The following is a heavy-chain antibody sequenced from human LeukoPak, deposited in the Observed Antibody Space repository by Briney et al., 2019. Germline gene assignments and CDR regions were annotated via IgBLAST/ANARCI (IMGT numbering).Heavy chain of an antibody. D-gene: IGHD3-22*01. J-gene: IGHJ4*02. V-gene: IGHV3-23*01. CDR1: EFTFSNYK. CDR3: AKEGYYDSSGSYYG. Sequence: PGGSLRLSCAAYEFTFSNYKMNWVRQAPGKGLEWVSAISGSGGSTYYADSVKGRFTISRDNSKNTLYLQMNSLRAEDTAAYYCAKEGYYDSSGSYYGWGQGTLVTVSS. CDR2: ISGSGGST.